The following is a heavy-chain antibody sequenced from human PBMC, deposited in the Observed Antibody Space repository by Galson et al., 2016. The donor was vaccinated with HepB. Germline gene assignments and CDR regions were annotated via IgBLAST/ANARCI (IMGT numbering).Heavy chain of an antibody. Sequence: SETLSLTCTVSDDSITTHSWSWIRQPPGKGLEWIAYIYYSGGTNYNPSLKSRVTMSVDTSKNQFSLKLSSVTAADTAIYYCARGLRNYSHSSGYYFPYWYFDLWGRGNLGTVSS. V-gene: IGHV4-59*11. CDR1: DDSITTHS. D-gene: IGHD3-22*01. CDR3: ARGLRNYSHSSGYYFPYWYFDL. J-gene: IGHJ2*01. CDR2: IYYSGGT.